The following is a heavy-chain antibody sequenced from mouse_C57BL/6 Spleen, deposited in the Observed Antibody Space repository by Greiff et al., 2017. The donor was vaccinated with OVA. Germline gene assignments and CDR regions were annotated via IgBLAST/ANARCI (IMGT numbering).Heavy chain of an antibody. V-gene: IGHV5-9-1*02. Sequence: EVQGVESGEGLVKPGGSLKLSCAASGFTFSSYAMSWVRQTPEKRLEWVAYISSGGDYIYYADTVKGRFTISRDNARNTLYLQMSSLKSEDTAMYYCTRGGPFITTVVGIFDYWGQGTTLTVSS. D-gene: IGHD1-1*01. J-gene: IGHJ2*01. CDR3: TRGGPFITTVVGIFDY. CDR1: GFTFSSYA. CDR2: ISSGGDYI.